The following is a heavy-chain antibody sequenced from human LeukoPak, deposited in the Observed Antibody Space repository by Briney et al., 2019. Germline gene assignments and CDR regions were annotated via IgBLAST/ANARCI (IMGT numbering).Heavy chain of an antibody. CDR2: ISGSGGST. V-gene: IGHV3-23*01. Sequence: GGSLRLSCAASGFTFSSYAMSWVRQAPGKGLEWVSAISGSGGSTYYADSVKGRFTISRDNSKNTLYLQMNSLRAEDTAVYYCEKVPRVVVVIRGYPDYRGQGTLVTVSS. CDR3: EKVPRVVVVIRGYPDY. D-gene: IGHD3-22*01. CDR1: GFTFSSYA. J-gene: IGHJ4*02.